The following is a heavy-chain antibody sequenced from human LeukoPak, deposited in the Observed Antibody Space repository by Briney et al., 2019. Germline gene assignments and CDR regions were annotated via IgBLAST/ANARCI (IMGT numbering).Heavy chain of an antibody. Sequence: GGSLRLSCAASGFTFSSYAMSWVRQAPGKGLEWVSAISGSGGSTYYADSVKGRFTISRDNSKNTLYLQMNSLRAGDTAVYYCAKDSIVVVRIFDYWGQGTLVTVSS. J-gene: IGHJ4*02. CDR1: GFTFSSYA. CDR2: ISGSGGST. D-gene: IGHD3-22*01. V-gene: IGHV3-23*01. CDR3: AKDSIVVVRIFDY.